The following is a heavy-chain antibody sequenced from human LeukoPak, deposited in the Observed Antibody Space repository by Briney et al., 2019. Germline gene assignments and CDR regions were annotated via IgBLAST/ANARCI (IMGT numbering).Heavy chain of an antibody. CDR3: ARDRYGQQPPPVWFQH. J-gene: IGHJ1*01. CDR2: ISYDGSNK. V-gene: IGHV3-30-3*01. CDR1: GFTFSSYA. D-gene: IGHD6-13*01. Sequence: GGSLRLSCAASGFTFSSYAMHWVRQAPGKGLEWVAVISYDGSNKYYADSVKGRFTISRDNSKNMLYLQMNSLRAEDTAVYYCARDRYGQQPPPVWFQHWGQGTLVTVSS.